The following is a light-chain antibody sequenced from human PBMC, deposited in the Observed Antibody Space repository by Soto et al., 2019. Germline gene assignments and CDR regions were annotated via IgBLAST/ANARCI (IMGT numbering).Light chain of an antibody. Sequence: EIVMTQYPATLSLSPVERATLSLRASQSFSSNLAWYQQKPGQAPRLLIYGASTRATGIPARFSGTGSGTDFSLTVSSLQSEDFAVYYCQQYDNWPQTFGQGTKVDI. CDR2: GAS. CDR1: QSFSSN. V-gene: IGKV3-15*01. CDR3: QQYDNWPQT. J-gene: IGKJ1*01.